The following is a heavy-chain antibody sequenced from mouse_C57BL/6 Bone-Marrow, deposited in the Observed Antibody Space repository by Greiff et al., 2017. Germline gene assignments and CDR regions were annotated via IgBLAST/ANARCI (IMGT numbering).Heavy chain of an antibody. V-gene: IGHV2-6-1*01. CDR1: GFSLTSYG. Sequence: QVQLKESGPGLVAPSQSLSITCTVSGFSLTSYGVHWVRQPPGKGLEWLVVIWSDGSTTYNSALKPRLSISKDNSKSQVFIKMNSLQTDDTAMYYCARHSYYGSSYWYFDVWGTGTTVTVSS. J-gene: IGHJ1*03. CDR3: ARHSYYGSSYWYFDV. CDR2: IWSDGST. D-gene: IGHD1-1*01.